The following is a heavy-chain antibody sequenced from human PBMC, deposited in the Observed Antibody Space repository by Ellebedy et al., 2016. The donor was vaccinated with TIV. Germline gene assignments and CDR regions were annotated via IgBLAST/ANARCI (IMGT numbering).Heavy chain of an antibody. CDR2: IKQDGSEK. J-gene: IGHJ6*02. CDR1: GFPLTHYW. Sequence: GESLKISCAASGFPLTHYWMNWVRQSPAKGLEWVAIIKQDGSEKYYVDSVKGRLTISRDNAKNSLYLQMNTLRDEDTAVYYCVRGAGFALDVWGQGTTVTVS. D-gene: IGHD3-10*01. V-gene: IGHV3-7*01. CDR3: VRGAGFALDV.